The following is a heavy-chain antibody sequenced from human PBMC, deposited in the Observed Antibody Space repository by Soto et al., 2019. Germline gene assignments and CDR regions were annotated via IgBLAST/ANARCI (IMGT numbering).Heavy chain of an antibody. CDR3: VRDAYTSSHFDY. CDR1: GASISGYC. Sequence: SETLSLTCTVSGASISGYCWSWIRQPPGKRLEWVGFISYSGNTIYNPSLESRVTISVDTSKNQFSLRLSSVTAADTAVYYCVRDAYTSSHFDYWGQGTLVTVSS. J-gene: IGHJ4*02. D-gene: IGHD2-2*01. V-gene: IGHV4-59*01. CDR2: ISYSGNT.